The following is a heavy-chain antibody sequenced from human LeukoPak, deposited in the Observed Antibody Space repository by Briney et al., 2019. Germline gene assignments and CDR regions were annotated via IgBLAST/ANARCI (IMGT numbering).Heavy chain of an antibody. CDR3: AELGITMIGGV. CDR2: INSSSGYI. V-gene: IGHV3-21*01. D-gene: IGHD3-10*02. Sequence: GGSLRLSCAASGFTFSSYSMNWVRQAPGKGLEWVSSINSSSGYIYYADSVKGRFTISRDNAKNSLYLQMNSLRAEDTAVYYCAELGITMIGGVWGKGTTVTTSS. J-gene: IGHJ6*04. CDR1: GFTFSSYS.